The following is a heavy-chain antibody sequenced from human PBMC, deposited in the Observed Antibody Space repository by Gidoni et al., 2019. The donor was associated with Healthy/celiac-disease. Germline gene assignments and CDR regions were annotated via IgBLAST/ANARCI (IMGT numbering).Heavy chain of an antibody. Sequence: EVQLVESGGGLVQPGRSLRLSCAASGFTFDDYARHWVRQAPGKGLEWVSGISWNSGSIGYADSVKGRFTISRDNAKNSLYLQMNSLRAEDTALYYCAKADTAMVTGAYFDYWGQGTLVTVSS. CDR1: GFTFDDYA. D-gene: IGHD5-18*01. CDR3: AKADTAMVTGAYFDY. CDR2: ISWNSGSI. V-gene: IGHV3-9*01. J-gene: IGHJ4*02.